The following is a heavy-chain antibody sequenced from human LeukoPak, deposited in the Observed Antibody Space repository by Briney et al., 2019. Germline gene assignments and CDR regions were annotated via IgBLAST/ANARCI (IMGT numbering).Heavy chain of an antibody. J-gene: IGHJ5*02. Sequence: GGSLRLSCAASGFTVSSNYMSWVRQAPGKGLEWVSVIYSGGSTYYADSVKGRFTISRDNSKNTLYLQMNSLRAEDTAVYYCARENSDYGGITPWGQGTLVTVSS. CDR3: ARENSDYGGITP. D-gene: IGHD4-23*01. CDR2: IYSGGST. CDR1: GFTVSSNY. V-gene: IGHV3-53*01.